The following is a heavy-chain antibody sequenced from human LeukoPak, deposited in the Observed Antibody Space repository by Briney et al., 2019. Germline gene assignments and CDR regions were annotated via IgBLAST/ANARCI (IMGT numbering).Heavy chain of an antibody. CDR3: ATMGRSGYGLLDY. CDR2: ISSSSSTI. D-gene: IGHD5-12*01. V-gene: IGHV3-48*01. J-gene: IGHJ4*02. Sequence: PGGSLRLSCAASGFTFSDHWMTWVRQAPGKGLEWVSYISSSSSTIYYADSVKGRFTISRDNAKNSLYLQMNSLRAEDTAVYYCATMGRSGYGLLDYWGQGTLVTVSS. CDR1: GFTFSDHW.